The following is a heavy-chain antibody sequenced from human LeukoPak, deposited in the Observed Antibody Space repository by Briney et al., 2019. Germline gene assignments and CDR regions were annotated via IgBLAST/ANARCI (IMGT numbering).Heavy chain of an antibody. D-gene: IGHD1-26*01. V-gene: IGHV1-69*08. Sequence: ASVKVSCKTSGGTLLSHTFSWVRQAPEQGLEWMGKITPVINTANYAQTFQGRVTMTRDTSTSTVYMELSSLRSEDTAVYYCARDAELPEYFQHWGQGTLVTVSS. J-gene: IGHJ1*01. CDR3: ARDAELPEYFQH. CDR1: GGTLLSHT. CDR2: ITPVINTA.